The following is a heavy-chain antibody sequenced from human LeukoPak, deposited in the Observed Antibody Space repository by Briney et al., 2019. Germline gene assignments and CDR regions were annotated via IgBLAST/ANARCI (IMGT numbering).Heavy chain of an antibody. Sequence: PGGSLRLSCAASGITFSTYAMNWVRQAPGKGLEWVSSISSSSSYIYYADSVKGRFTISRDNSKNTLYLQMNSLRAEDTAVYYCARDDYGDDTPFDYWGQGTLVTVSS. CDR3: ARDDYGDDTPFDY. CDR2: ISSSSSYI. J-gene: IGHJ4*02. CDR1: GITFSTYA. D-gene: IGHD4-17*01. V-gene: IGHV3-21*01.